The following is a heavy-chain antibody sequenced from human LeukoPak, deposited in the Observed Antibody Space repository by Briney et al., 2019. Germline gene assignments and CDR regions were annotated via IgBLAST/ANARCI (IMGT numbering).Heavy chain of an antibody. Sequence: GESLKISCKGFGYSFISYYIAWVRQTPGKGLEWMGIINPGDSDTRYSPSLQGQVTISADKSLSTAYLQWSSLKASDTAMYFCARQNYYGSGSHGGGPDYWGQGTLVTVSS. CDR3: ARQNYYGSGSHGGGPDY. J-gene: IGHJ4*02. CDR2: INPGDSDT. CDR1: GYSFISYY. D-gene: IGHD3-10*01. V-gene: IGHV5-51*01.